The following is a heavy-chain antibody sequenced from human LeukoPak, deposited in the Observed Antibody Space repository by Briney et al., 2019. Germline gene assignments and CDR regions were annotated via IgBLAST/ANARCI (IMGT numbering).Heavy chain of an antibody. D-gene: IGHD4-17*01. Sequence: SETLSLTCTVSGGSISSGDYYWSWIRQPPGKGLEWIGYIYYSGSTNYNPSLKSRVTISVDTSKNQFSLKLSSVTAADTAVYYCARHRAQTTTVPYWYFDLWGRGTLVTVSS. V-gene: IGHV4-30-4*01. J-gene: IGHJ2*01. CDR1: GGSISSGDYY. CDR3: ARHRAQTTTVPYWYFDL. CDR2: IYYSGST.